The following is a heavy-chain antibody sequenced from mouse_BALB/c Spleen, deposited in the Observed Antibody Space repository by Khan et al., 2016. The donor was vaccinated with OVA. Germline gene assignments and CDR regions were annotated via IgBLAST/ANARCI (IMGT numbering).Heavy chain of an antibody. CDR2: IWGGGST. CDR1: GFSLSDYG. Sequence: QVQLKQSGPGLVAPSQNLSITCTVSGFSLSDYGVSWIRQPPGKGLEWLGVIWGGGSTYYNSVLKSRLSISKDNSKSQVFLKMSSLQSDDTTMFYCAKGVWSYYYTLYYWGQGISGTVSS. CDR3: AKGVWSYYYTLYY. V-gene: IGHV2-6-5*01. J-gene: IGHJ4*01.